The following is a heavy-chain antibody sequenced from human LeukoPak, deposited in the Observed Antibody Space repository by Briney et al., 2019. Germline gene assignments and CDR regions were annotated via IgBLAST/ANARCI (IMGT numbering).Heavy chain of an antibody. CDR3: AKGIGGGVGSGY. CDR2: ISSSSSYI. J-gene: IGHJ4*02. D-gene: IGHD2-15*01. Sequence: GGSLRLSCAASGFTFSSYSTNWVRQAPGKGLEWVSAISSSSSYIYYADSVKGRFTISRDNAKNSLYLQMNSLRAEDTAVYYCAKGIGGGVGSGYWGQGTLVTVSS. CDR1: GFTFSSYS. V-gene: IGHV3-21*01.